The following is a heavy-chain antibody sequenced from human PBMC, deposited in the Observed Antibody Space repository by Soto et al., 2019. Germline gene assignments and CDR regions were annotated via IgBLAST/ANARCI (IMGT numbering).Heavy chain of an antibody. D-gene: IGHD4-17*01. Sequence: QVQLVESGGGVVQAGRSLRLSCAASGFTFSSYAMHWVRQAPGKGLEWVAVISYDGSNKYYADSVKGRFTISRDNSKNTLYLQMNSLRAEDTAVYYCARDGYGDYSTPFDYWGQGTLVTVSS. CDR1: GFTFSSYA. V-gene: IGHV3-30-3*01. CDR3: ARDGYGDYSTPFDY. CDR2: ISYDGSNK. J-gene: IGHJ4*02.